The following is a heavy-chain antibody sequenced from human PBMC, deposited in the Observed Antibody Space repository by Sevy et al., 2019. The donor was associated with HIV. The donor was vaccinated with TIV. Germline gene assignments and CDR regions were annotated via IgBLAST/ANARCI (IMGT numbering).Heavy chain of an antibody. CDR2: ISGGGINI. V-gene: IGHV3-48*01. D-gene: IGHD6-13*01. CDR1: GFTFREYS. Sequence: GGSLRLSCVGSGFTFREYSMNWVRQAPGKGLEWVSYISGGGINIEHADSVKGRFSISRDNADNSVFLQMNRLRVEDTAVYYCARSLAAAENWFDPWGQGTLVTVSS. CDR3: ARSLAAAENWFDP. J-gene: IGHJ5*02.